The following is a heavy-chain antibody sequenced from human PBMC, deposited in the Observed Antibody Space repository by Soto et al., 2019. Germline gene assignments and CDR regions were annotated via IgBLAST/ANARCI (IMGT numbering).Heavy chain of an antibody. Sequence: SETLSLTCTVSGGSFSCYFWTWILQPPGKGLEWLAEINHSGITNYNPSVESRVSMSVDTSKNQFSLRLYSVTAADTAVYYCVRGPYNYNSRYFDYWGQGTLVTVSS. CDR3: VRGPYNYNSRYFDY. CDR2: INHSGIT. D-gene: IGHD1-1*01. J-gene: IGHJ4*02. CDR1: GGSFSCYF. V-gene: IGHV4-34*01.